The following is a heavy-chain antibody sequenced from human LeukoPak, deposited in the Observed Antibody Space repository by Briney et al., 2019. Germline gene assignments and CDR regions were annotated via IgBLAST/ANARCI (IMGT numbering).Heavy chain of an antibody. CDR3: ARDREEDSSGWWFDAFDF. CDR1: GFKFSSYA. Sequence: GGSLRLSRAASGFKFSSYAISSVRQAPGKGLGWDSAIGGDGGRTYYAESVRGRFTISRDNTENTVSVQMNSLRAGATAVYYCARDREEDSSGWWFDAFDFWGQGTVVTVSS. V-gene: IGHV3-23*01. CDR2: IGGDGGRT. J-gene: IGHJ3*01. D-gene: IGHD6-19*01.